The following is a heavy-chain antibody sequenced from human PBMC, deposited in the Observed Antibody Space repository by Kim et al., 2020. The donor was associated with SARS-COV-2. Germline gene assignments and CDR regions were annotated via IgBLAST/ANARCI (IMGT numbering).Heavy chain of an antibody. J-gene: IGHJ6*02. CDR2: IGTAGDP. CDR1: GFTFSSYD. CDR3: ARALGSGTKSDYYYGMDV. D-gene: IGHD1-26*01. Sequence: GGSLRLSCAASGFTFSSYDMHWVRQATGKGLEWVSAIGTAGDPYYPGSVKGRFTISRENAKNSLYLQMNSLRAGDTAVYYCARALGSGTKSDYYYGMDVWGQGTTVTVSS. V-gene: IGHV3-13*05.